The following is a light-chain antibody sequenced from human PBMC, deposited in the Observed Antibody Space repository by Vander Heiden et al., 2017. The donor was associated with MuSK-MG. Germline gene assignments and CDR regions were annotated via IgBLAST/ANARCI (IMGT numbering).Light chain of an antibody. J-gene: IGLJ2*01. V-gene: IGLV1-44*01. CDR3: AAWDDSLNGVV. CDR2: SNS. CDR1: SSNIGSNT. Sequence: QSLLTQPPSAPGTPGQRVTISCSGSSSNIGSNTVNWYQQLPGTAPKLLVYSNSQRPSGLPDRFSGSKSGTSASLAISGLQSEDEADYYCAAWDDSLNGVVFGGGTKLTVL.